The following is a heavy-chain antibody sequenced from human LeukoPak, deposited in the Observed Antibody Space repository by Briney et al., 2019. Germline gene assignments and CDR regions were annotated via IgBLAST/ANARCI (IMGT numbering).Heavy chain of an antibody. Sequence: SETLSLTCTVSGGSISSSSYYWGWIRQPPGKGLEWIGSIYYSGSTYYNPSLKSRVTISVDTSKNQFSLKLSSVTAADTAVYCCARVYLDTAMVFAPNYYMDVWGKGTTVTVSS. J-gene: IGHJ6*03. CDR3: ARVYLDTAMVFAPNYYMDV. CDR2: IYYSGST. V-gene: IGHV4-39*07. D-gene: IGHD5-18*01. CDR1: GGSISSSSYY.